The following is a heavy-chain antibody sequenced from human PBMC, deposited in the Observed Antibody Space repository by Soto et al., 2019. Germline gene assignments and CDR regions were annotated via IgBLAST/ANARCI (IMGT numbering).Heavy chain of an antibody. V-gene: IGHV1-18*01. CDR2: ISAYNGNT. Sequence: QVQLVQSGAEVKKPGASVKVSCKASGYTFTSYGISWVRQAPGQGLEWMGWISAYNGNTNYAQKLQGRVTMTTDTSTSTAYMELRSLRSGDTAVYYCARGGGGSTSCHRCRYYYYGMDVWGQGTTVTVSS. CDR3: ARGGGGSTSCHRCRYYYYGMDV. CDR1: GYTFTSYG. D-gene: IGHD2-2*01. J-gene: IGHJ6*02.